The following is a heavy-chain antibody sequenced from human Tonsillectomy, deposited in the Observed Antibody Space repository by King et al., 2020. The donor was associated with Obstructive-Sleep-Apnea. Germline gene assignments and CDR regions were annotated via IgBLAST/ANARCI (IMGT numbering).Heavy chain of an antibody. D-gene: IGHD5-18*01. V-gene: IGHV4-39*07. CDR1: GGSISSSSYY. J-gene: IGHJ6*02. Sequence: QLQESGPGLVKPSETLSLTCTVSGGSISSSSYYWGWIRQPPGKGREWIGSIYFSWSTYYNPHLKSRVTISVDTSKTQFSLKLSPVTAADTAVCYCARAPRGYSYGYAYYYYGMDVWGQGTTVTVSS. CDR2: IYFSWST. CDR3: ARAPRGYSYGYAYYYYGMDV.